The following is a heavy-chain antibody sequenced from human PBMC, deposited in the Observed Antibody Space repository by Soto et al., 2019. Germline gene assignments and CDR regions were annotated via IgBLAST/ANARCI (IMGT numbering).Heavy chain of an antibody. CDR2: ISSNGENT. CDR1: RFTSGYHA. J-gene: IGHJ4*02. CDR3: ATVHNTSRSFDY. Sequence: GGSLRLSCAASRFTSGYHAMNWVRQAPGKGLEWVSTISSNGENTHYADSVKGRFIISSDNSSNTVALQMNSLRAEDTAVYYCATVHNTSRSFDYWGQGTLVTVSS. V-gene: IGHV3-23*01. D-gene: IGHD1-20*01.